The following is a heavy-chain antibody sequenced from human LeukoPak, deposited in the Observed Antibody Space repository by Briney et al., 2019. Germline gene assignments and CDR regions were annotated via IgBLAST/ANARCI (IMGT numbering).Heavy chain of an antibody. CDR1: GYTFTSYD. CDR2: MNPNSGNT. Sequence: ASVKVSCKASGYTFTSYDINWVRQATGQGLEWMGWMNPNSGNTGYAQKFQGRVTMTRNTSISTAYMELSSLRSEVTAVYYCARGLGAYSTYYFDYWGQGTLVTVSS. J-gene: IGHJ4*02. D-gene: IGHD2-21*01. CDR3: ARGLGAYSTYYFDY. V-gene: IGHV1-8*01.